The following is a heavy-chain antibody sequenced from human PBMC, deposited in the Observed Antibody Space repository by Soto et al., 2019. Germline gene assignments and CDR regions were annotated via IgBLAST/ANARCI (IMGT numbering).Heavy chain of an antibody. V-gene: IGHV3-73*01. CDR3: TTRGQRTPGY. J-gene: IGHJ4*02. Sequence: QPGGSLRLSCAASGFTFSGSAMHWVRQASGKGLEWVGRIRSKANSYATAYAASVKGRFTISRDDSKNTAYLQMNSLKTEDTAVYYCTTRGQRTPGYWGQGTLVTVSS. D-gene: IGHD6-25*01. CDR1: GFTFSGSA. CDR2: IRSKANSYAT.